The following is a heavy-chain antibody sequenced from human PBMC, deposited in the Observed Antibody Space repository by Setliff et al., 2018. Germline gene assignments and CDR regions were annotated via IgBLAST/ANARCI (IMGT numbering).Heavy chain of an antibody. J-gene: IGHJ5*02. CDR1: GGSISSGSYY. D-gene: IGHD6-13*01. Sequence: TLSLTCTVSGGSISSGSYYWSWIRQPAGKGLEWIGRIYTSGSTNYKPSLKSRVTISVDTSKNQFSLKLSSVTAADTAVYYCAREGYSSLLGWFDPWGQGTLVTV. CDR3: AREGYSSLLGWFDP. V-gene: IGHV4-61*02. CDR2: IYTSGST.